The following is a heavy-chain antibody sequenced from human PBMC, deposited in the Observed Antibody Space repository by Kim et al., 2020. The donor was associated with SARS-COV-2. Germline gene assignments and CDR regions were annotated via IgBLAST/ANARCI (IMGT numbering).Heavy chain of an antibody. CDR3: ARGSSTLGPFDY. Sequence: SVKVSCKASGDTFNSYSIAWVRQAPGQRPEWMGRVLPFLGRANYAQKFQGRVSITADRSTNIAYLQLNSLKFEDSALYYCARGSSTLGPFDYWGQGTLVTVS. V-gene: IGHV1-69*08. D-gene: IGHD1-26*01. CDR2: VLPFLGRA. J-gene: IGHJ4*02. CDR1: GDTFNSYS.